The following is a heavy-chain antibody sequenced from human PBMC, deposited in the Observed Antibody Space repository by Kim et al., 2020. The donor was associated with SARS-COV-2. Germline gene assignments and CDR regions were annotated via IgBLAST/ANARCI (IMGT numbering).Heavy chain of an antibody. CDR3: ASDCSGGSCYGY. J-gene: IGHJ4*02. Sequence: GGSLRLSCAASGFTVSDYYMSWIRQAPGKGLEWVSYISSSGRNTNYADSEKGRFTISRDNAKNALYLQMDSRRAEDTAVYYCASDCSGGSCYGYWGQGTLVTVSS. CDR1: GFTVSDYY. V-gene: IGHV3-11*06. D-gene: IGHD2-15*01. CDR2: ISSSGRNT.